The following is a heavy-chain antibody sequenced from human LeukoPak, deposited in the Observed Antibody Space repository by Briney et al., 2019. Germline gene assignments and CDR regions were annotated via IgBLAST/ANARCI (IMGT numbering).Heavy chain of an antibody. CDR3: ARVDFWSGYYENDY. J-gene: IGHJ4*02. Sequence: SETLSLTCAVYVGSFSGYYWSWIRQPPGKGLEGIGEINHSGSTNYNPSLNSRVTISLDTSKNQFSLKLSSVTAADTAVYYCARVDFWSGYYENDYWGQGTLVTVSS. CDR2: INHSGST. D-gene: IGHD3-3*01. CDR1: VGSFSGYY. V-gene: IGHV4-34*01.